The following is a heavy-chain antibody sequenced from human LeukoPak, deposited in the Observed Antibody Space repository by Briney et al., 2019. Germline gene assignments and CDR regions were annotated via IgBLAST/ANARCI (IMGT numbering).Heavy chain of an antibody. CDR1: GFTFSSYW. CDR3: ARDRGYYVFDD. J-gene: IGHJ4*02. V-gene: IGHV3-7*01. D-gene: IGHD3-22*01. Sequence: PGGSLRLSCAASGFTFSSYWMTWVRQAPGKGLEWVAHVKPDGSEESYVDSVKGRFTISRDNAQNSLYLQMNSLRAEDTAVYYCARDRGYYVFDDRGQGTLVTVSS. CDR2: VKPDGSEE.